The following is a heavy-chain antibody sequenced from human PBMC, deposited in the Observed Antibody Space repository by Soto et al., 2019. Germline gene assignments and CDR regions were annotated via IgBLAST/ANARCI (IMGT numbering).Heavy chain of an antibody. V-gene: IGHV4-59*08. Sequence: QVQLQESGPGLVKPSETLSLTCTVSGDSLSTYYWSWIRQPPGKGLEWIGYVTYSGSTDYSPSLKGPSTISIGNSHSQFCPAFGSGTARSTGILYREGHDRFFYHFWGAYLAFWGQGNPGTV. D-gene: IGHD3-3*01. J-gene: IGHJ4*02. CDR1: GDSLSTYY. CDR2: VTYSGST. CDR3: EGHDRFFYHFWGAYLAF.